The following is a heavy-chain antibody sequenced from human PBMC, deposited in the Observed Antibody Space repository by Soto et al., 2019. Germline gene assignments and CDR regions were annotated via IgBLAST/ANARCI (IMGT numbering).Heavy chain of an antibody. J-gene: IGHJ6*02. Sequence: ASVKVSCKASGYTFTSYGISWVRQAPGQGLEWMGWISAYNGNTNYAQKLQGRVTMTTDTSTSTAYMELSSLRSEDTAVYYCASAFLEIGVVIFGDYYGMDVWGQGTTVTVSS. CDR3: ASAFLEIGVVIFGDYYGMDV. D-gene: IGHD3-3*01. V-gene: IGHV1-18*01. CDR2: ISAYNGNT. CDR1: GYTFTSYG.